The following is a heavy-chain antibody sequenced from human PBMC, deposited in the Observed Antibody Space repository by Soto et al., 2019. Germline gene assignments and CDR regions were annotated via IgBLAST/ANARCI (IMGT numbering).Heavy chain of an antibody. CDR2: IDDGNSA. CDR1: GFNFRTYA. Sequence: EVRLLESGGGSEQPGGSLRLSCAASGFNFRTYAMYWVRQAPGKGLEWVSAIDDGNSAYYADSVKGRFIIFRDNSKNTLYLQMDGLRVEDTAIYFCTKRPMCAGDCWYFDDWGQGILVTVSS. CDR3: TKRPMCAGDCWYFDD. V-gene: IGHV3-23*05. D-gene: IGHD2-21*02. J-gene: IGHJ4*02.